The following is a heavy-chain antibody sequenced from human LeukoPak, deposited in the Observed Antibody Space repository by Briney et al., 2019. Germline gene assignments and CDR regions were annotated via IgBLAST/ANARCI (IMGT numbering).Heavy chain of an antibody. CDR1: GGSFSGYY. CDR2: INHSGST. Sequence: SETLSLTCAVYGGSFSGYYWSWIRQPPGKGLEWLGEINHSGSTNYNPSLKSRVTISVDTSKNQFSLKLSSVTAADTAVYYCAESSGSSVFDYWGQGTLVTVSS. CDR3: AESSGSSVFDY. J-gene: IGHJ4*02. V-gene: IGHV4-34*01. D-gene: IGHD3-10*01.